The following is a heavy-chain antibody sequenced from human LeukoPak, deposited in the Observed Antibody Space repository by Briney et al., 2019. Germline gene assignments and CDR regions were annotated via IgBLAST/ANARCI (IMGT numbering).Heavy chain of an antibody. J-gene: IGHJ4*02. V-gene: IGHV3-23*01. CDR3: AKRVGSSWKDVNYFDY. D-gene: IGHD6-13*01. CDR1: GFTFSSYA. Sequence: HPGGSLRLSCAASGFTFSSYAMSWVRQAPGKGLEWVSAISGSGGSTYYADSVKGRFTISRDNSKNTLYLQMNSLRAEDTAVYYCAKRVGSSWKDVNYFDYWGQGTLVTVSS. CDR2: ISGSGGST.